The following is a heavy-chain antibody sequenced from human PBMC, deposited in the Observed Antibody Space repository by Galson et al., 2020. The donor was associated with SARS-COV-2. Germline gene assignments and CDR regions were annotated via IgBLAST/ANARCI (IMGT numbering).Heavy chain of an antibody. Sequence: SETLSLTRAVSGGSISSSNYWSWVRQSPEKGLEWIGEISPGGNTNYNPSLRSRATISEDTSKNHFSLKLTSVTAADTAVYYCVKQSPTYVFDSWGQGILVTVS. CDR2: ISPGGNT. J-gene: IGHJ4*02. D-gene: IGHD3-16*01. CDR1: GGSISSSNY. V-gene: IGHV4-4*02. CDR3: VKQSPTYVFDS.